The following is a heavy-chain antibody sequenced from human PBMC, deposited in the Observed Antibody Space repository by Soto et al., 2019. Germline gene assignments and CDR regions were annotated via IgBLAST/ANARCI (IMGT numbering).Heavy chain of an antibody. Sequence: LRLSCAASGFTFSSYAMHWVRQAPGKGLEWVAVISYDGSNKYYADSVKGRFTISRDNSKNTLYLQMNSLRAEDTAVYYCARDPHDDSSGYYHYWGQGTLVTVS. CDR2: ISYDGSNK. D-gene: IGHD3-22*01. V-gene: IGHV3-30-3*01. CDR3: ARDPHDDSSGYYHY. J-gene: IGHJ4*02. CDR1: GFTFSSYA.